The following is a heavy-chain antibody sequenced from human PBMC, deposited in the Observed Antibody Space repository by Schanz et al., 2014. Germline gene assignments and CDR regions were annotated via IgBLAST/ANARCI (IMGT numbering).Heavy chain of an antibody. CDR3: ARDRGYCSGGSCLTFDY. CDR1: GFTFSSYW. CDR2: ISGSGGST. J-gene: IGHJ4*02. Sequence: EVQLLESGGGLVQPGGSLRLSCAASGFTFSSYWMSWVRQAPGKGLEWVSAISGSGGSTYYADSVKGRFTISRDNSKNTLYLQMNSLRAEDTAVYYCARDRGYCSGGSCLTFDYWGQGTLVTVSS. V-gene: IGHV3-23*01. D-gene: IGHD2-15*01.